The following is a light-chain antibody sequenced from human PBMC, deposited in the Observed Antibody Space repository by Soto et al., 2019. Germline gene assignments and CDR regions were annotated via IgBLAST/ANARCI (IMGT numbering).Light chain of an antibody. J-gene: IGKJ1*01. V-gene: IGKV3-20*01. CDR1: QSVSSY. CDR3: QQYSSPPRT. CDR2: GAS. Sequence: EIVLTQSPGSLSLSPGERATLSCRASQSVSSYLAWYQQKPGQAPRLLIYGASSRATGFPDRFSGSGSGTDFSLTISRLEPEDSAVYYCQQYSSPPRTFGQGIKVEIK.